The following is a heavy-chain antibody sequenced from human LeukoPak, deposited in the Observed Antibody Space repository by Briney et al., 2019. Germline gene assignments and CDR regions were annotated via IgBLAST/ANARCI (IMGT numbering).Heavy chain of an antibody. J-gene: IGHJ4*02. V-gene: IGHV3-15*01. D-gene: IGHD3-10*01. CDR1: GFTFSSYG. Sequence: PGGSLRLSCAASGFTFSSYGMSWVRQAPGKGLEWVGRIKSKTDGATTDYGAPVKGRFTISRDDSKTTLYLQMNSLKTEDTAVYYCTTGLMVRTSVGYWGQGTLVTVSS. CDR2: IKSKTDGATT. CDR3: TTGLMVRTSVGY.